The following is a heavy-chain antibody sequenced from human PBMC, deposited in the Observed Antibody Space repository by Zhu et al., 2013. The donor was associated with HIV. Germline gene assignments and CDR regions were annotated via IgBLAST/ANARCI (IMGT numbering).Heavy chain of an antibody. D-gene: IGHD2-15*01. CDR1: GYTLTELS. CDR3: ARESVXVVAATAYGMDV. CDR2: FDPEDGET. V-gene: IGHV1-24*01. Sequence: QVQLVQSGAEVKKPGASVKVSCKVSGYTLTELSMHWVRQAPGKGLEWMGGFDPEDGETIYAQKFQGRVTMTEDTSTDTAYMELSSLRFLRTRAVYYCARESVXVVAATAYGMDVWGQGDHGHRSP. J-gene: IGHJ6*02.